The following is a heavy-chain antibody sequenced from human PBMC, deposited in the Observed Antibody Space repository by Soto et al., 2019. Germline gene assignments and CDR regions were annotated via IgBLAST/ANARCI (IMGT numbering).Heavy chain of an antibody. CDR3: ARDRGGSGIYPAGFDP. V-gene: IGHV1-18*01. J-gene: IGHJ5*02. Sequence: QVQLVQSGAEVKKPGASVKVSCKASGYTFTSYGITWVRQAPGHGLEWMGWISDYNGNTNYAQKLQGIVTMTTDTSTSTAYMGLRGLRSDATAVYYCARDRGGSGIYPAGFDPWGQGTLVTFSS. CDR1: GYTFTSYG. D-gene: IGHD1-26*01. CDR2: ISDYNGNT.